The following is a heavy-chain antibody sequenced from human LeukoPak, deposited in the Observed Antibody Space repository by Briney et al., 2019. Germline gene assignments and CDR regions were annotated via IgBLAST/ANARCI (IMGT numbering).Heavy chain of an antibody. CDR2: INPNSGGT. V-gene: IGHV1-2*02. Sequence: GESLKTSCKASGYTFTGYYMHWVRQAPGQGLEWMGWINPNSGGTNYAQKFQGRVTMTRDTSISTAYMELSRLRSDDTAVYYCARDGANYYDSSGYGYYYYMDVWGKGTTVTISS. J-gene: IGHJ6*03. D-gene: IGHD3-22*01. CDR3: ARDGANYYDSSGYGYYYYMDV. CDR1: GYTFTGYY.